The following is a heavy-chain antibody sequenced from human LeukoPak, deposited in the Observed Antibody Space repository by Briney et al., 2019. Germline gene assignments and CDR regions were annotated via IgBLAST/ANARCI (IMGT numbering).Heavy chain of an antibody. CDR2: IYYSGST. D-gene: IGHD3-10*01. CDR3: ARLAYGSGSYYGDNWFDP. J-gene: IGHJ5*02. CDR1: GGSISSYY. V-gene: IGHV4-59*01. Sequence: SETLSLTCTVSGGSISSYYWSWIRQPPGKGLEWIGYIYYSGSTNYNPSLKSRVTISVDTSKSQFSLKLSSVTAADTAVYYCARLAYGSGSYYGDNWFDPWGQGTLVTVSS.